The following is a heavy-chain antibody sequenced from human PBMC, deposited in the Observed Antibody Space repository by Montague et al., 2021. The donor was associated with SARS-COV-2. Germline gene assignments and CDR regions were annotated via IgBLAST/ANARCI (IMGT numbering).Heavy chain of an antibody. D-gene: IGHD3-10*01. J-gene: IGHJ6*02. CDR3: ARVRYDGSGTSLGMDV. Sequence: SETLSLTCAVYGGSFSGYYWSWIRQPPGKGLEWIGEINHSGSTNYNPSLKSRVTISVDTYKNQFSLKLSSVTAADTAVYYCARVRYDGSGTSLGMDVWGQGTTVTVSS. V-gene: IGHV4-34*01. CDR1: GGSFSGYY. CDR2: INHSGST.